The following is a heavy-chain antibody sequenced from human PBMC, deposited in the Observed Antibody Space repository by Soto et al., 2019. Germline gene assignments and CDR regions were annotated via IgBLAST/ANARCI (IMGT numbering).Heavy chain of an antibody. J-gene: IGHJ5*02. D-gene: IGHD3-16*01. V-gene: IGHV4-31*03. Sequence: PXETLSLPFTVPGGSINSGGSYWTWIRHHPGKGLEWFGNIYYSGTTHYNPSLEGRVFISLDTSRNQFSLKVTSVTAADSAVYYCERGRRYIWQHYFDLWGMGILVTVSS. CDR1: GGSINSGGSY. CDR3: ERGRRYIWQHYFDL. CDR2: IYYSGTT.